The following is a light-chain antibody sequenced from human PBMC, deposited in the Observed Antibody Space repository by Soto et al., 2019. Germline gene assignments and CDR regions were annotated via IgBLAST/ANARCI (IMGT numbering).Light chain of an antibody. J-gene: IGLJ3*02. CDR3: SSYSGSNNWV. V-gene: IGLV2-8*01. CDR1: NSDVGGYSY. CDR2: EVT. Sequence: QSVLTQPPSASGSPGQSVTISCTGTNSDVGGYSYVSWYQQHPGKAPKLMISEVTNRPSGVPDRFSGSKSGNTASLTVSGLQAEDEADYYCSSYSGSNNWVFGGGTKLTVL.